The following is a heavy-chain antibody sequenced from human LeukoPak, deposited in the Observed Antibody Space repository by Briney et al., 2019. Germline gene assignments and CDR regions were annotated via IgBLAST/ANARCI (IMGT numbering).Heavy chain of an antibody. V-gene: IGHV3-23*01. D-gene: IGHD3-9*01. J-gene: IGHJ3*02. CDR2: ISVSGNT. CDR3: AKGRWGLTINNFDI. CDR1: GFTLSSYA. Sequence: GGSLRLSCAASGFTLSSYAMSWVRQGPGKGLEWVSAISVSGNTYHADSVKGRFTIYRDNSKNTLYPQMNSLGGEDTAVYYCAKGRWGLTINNFDIWGQGRMVTVSS.